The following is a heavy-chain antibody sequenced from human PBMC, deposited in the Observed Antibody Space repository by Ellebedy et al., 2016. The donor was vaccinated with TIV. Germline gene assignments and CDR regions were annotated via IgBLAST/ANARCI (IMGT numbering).Heavy chain of an antibody. CDR2: ISGSGGRT. CDR1: GFTFSTYA. J-gene: IGHJ4*02. D-gene: IGHD2-2*01. V-gene: IGHV3-23*01. Sequence: GESLKISCAASGFTFSTYAMSWVRQAPGKGPEWVSLISGSGGRTYYADSVKGRFTISRDNSKNTLYLQMNSLRAEDTAVYYCATSRYCSSTSCHENEYYFDYWGQGTPVTVSS. CDR3: ATSRYCSSTSCHENEYYFDY.